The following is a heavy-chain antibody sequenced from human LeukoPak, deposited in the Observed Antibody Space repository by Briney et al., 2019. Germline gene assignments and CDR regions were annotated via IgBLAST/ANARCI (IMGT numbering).Heavy chain of an antibody. Sequence: GGSLRLSCAASGFTFSSFGMHWVRQAPGKGLEWVTFIRYDGSNKYHAESVKGRFTISRDNSKNTLYLQMNSLRAEDTGVYYCAKHQGDSIAVAGTIDYWGQGTLVTVSS. J-gene: IGHJ4*02. CDR2: IRYDGSNK. D-gene: IGHD6-19*01. CDR1: GFTFSSFG. CDR3: AKHQGDSIAVAGTIDY. V-gene: IGHV3-30*02.